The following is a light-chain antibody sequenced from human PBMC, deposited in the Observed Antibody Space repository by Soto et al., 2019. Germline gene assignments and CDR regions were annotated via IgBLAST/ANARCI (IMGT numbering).Light chain of an antibody. CDR1: QGISSY. J-gene: IGKJ1*01. CDR2: AAS. Sequence: DIPLTQSPSFLSASVGDSVTITCRASQGISSYLAWYQQKPGKAPKLLIYAASTLQSGVPSRFSGSGSGTEFTLTISSLQPEDVATYYCQQLNSYPPTFGQGTKVDI. V-gene: IGKV1-9*01. CDR3: QQLNSYPPT.